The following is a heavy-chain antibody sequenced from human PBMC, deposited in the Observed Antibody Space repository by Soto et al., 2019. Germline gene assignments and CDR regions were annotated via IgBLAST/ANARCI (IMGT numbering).Heavy chain of an antibody. CDR1: GGSISSYY. J-gene: IGHJ4*02. V-gene: IGHV4-59*08. D-gene: IGHD6-13*01. Sequence: SETLSLTCTVSGGSISSYYWSWIRQPPGKGLEWIGYIYYSGSTNYNPSLKSRVTISVDTSKNQFSLKLSSVTAADTAVYYCARSYSSSWWFDYWGQGTLVTVSS. CDR3: ARSYSSSWWFDY. CDR2: IYYSGST.